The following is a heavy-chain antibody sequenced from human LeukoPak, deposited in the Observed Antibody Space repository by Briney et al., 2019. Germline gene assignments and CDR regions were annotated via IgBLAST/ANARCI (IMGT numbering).Heavy chain of an antibody. CDR1: VYIFSNYG. CDR2: IRADNGNT. J-gene: IGHJ4*02. CDR3: ARVPARNDFWSGYSGYFDY. Sequence: ASVKVSCKASVYIFSNYGFSWVRQAPGQGLEWMGWIRADNGNTNYAQKVQGRVTMTTDASTSTAYMQLWGLTSDDTVVYYCARVPARNDFWSGYSGYFDYWGQGTLVTVSS. D-gene: IGHD3-3*01. V-gene: IGHV1-18*01.